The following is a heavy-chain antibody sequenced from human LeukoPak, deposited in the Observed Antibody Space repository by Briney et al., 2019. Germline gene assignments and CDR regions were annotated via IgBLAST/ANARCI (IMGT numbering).Heavy chain of an antibody. CDR3: ASRVANYDSSGYPIFDY. Sequence: GGSLRLSCAASGFIFSDHYMSWIRQAPGKGLEWVSYISSSGSSTYYADSVKGRFTISRDNATNSLYLQMNSLSAEDTAVYYCASRVANYDSSGYPIFDYWRQGTLVTVSS. J-gene: IGHJ4*02. CDR2: ISSSGSST. CDR1: GFIFSDHY. V-gene: IGHV3-11*04. D-gene: IGHD3-22*01.